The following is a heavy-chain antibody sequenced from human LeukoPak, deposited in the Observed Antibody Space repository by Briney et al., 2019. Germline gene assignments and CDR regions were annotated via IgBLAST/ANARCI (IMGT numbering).Heavy chain of an antibody. CDR3: ARGELRYFDWLP. CDR2: IKHSGGT. V-gene: IGHV4-34*01. D-gene: IGHD3-9*01. Sequence: SETLSLTCTIYGGSFSGYSWTWIRQPPGEGLEWIGEIKHSGGTNYNPSLKSRVTISVDTSKNQFPLKLSSVTAADTAVYYCARGELRYFDWLPWGQGTLVTVSS. CDR1: GGSFSGYS. J-gene: IGHJ4*02.